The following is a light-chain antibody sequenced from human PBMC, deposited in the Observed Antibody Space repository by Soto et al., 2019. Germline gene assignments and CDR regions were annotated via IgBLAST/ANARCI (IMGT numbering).Light chain of an antibody. CDR2: DAS. Sequence: DIEMTQSPSTLSASVGDRVTITFRASQSISMWLAWYQQKPGKAPKFLIYDASTLESGVPSRFSGSGYGTEFTLTISSLQPDDFATYYCQQYDTYPWTFGQGTKVDIK. CDR1: QSISMW. CDR3: QQYDTYPWT. J-gene: IGKJ1*01. V-gene: IGKV1-5*01.